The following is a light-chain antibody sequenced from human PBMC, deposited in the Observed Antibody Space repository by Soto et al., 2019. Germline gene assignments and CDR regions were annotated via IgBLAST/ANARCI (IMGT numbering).Light chain of an antibody. CDR1: QDISNY. CDR2: DAS. V-gene: IGKV1-33*01. CDR3: QQYDNLPYT. Sequence: DLPMTQSPSSLSASVGERVTITCQASQDISNYLHWYQQKPGKAPKLLIYDASNLGTGVQSRFSGSGSVTDFTITISSLQPEDNATYYCQQYDNLPYTFRPGTKVDIK. J-gene: IGKJ3*01.